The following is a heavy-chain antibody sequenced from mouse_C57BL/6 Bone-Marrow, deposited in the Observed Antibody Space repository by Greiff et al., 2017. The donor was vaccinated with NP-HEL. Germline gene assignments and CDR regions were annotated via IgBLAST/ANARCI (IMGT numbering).Heavy chain of an antibody. J-gene: IGHJ3*01. V-gene: IGHV5-9*01. CDR3: AARQTGTAWFAY. CDR2: ISGGGGNT. D-gene: IGHD4-1*01. CDR1: GFTFSSYT. Sequence: EVMLVESGGGLVKPGGSLKLSCAASGFTFSSYTMSWVRQTPEKRLEWVATISGGGGNTYYPDSVKGRFTISRDNAKNTLYLQMSSLRSEDTALYYCAARQTGTAWFAYWGQGTLVTVSA.